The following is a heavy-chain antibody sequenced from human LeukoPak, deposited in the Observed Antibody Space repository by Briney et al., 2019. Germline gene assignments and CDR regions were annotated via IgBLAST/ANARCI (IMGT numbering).Heavy chain of an antibody. CDR2: ISAYNGNT. Sequence: ASVKVSCKASGYTLTSYGISWVRQAPGQGLEWMGWISAYNGNTNYAQKLQGRVTMTTDTSTSTAYMELRSLRSDDTAVYYCARTGTPSPQYYFDYWGQGTLVTVSS. CDR1: GYTLTSYG. D-gene: IGHD7-27*01. J-gene: IGHJ4*02. V-gene: IGHV1-18*01. CDR3: ARTGTPSPQYYFDY.